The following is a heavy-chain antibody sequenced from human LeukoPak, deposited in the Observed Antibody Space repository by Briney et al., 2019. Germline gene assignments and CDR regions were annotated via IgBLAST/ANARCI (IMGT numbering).Heavy chain of an antibody. CDR2: INPNSGGT. Sequence: ASVKVSCKASGYTFTGYCIHWVRQAPGQGLEWMGWINPNSGGTNYAQKFQGRVTMTRDTSISTAYMELSRLRSDDTAVYYCARVLMGIVATTIDYWGQGTLVTVSS. D-gene: IGHD5-12*01. CDR3: ARVLMGIVATTIDY. J-gene: IGHJ4*02. CDR1: GYTFTGYC. V-gene: IGHV1-2*02.